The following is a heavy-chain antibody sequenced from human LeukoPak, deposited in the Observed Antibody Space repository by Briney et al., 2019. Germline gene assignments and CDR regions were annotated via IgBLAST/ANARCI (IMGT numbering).Heavy chain of an antibody. Sequence: ASVKVSCKASGYTFTSYGISWVLQAPGQGLEWMGWISAYNGNTNYAQKLQGRVTMTTDTSTSTAYMELRSLRSDDTAVYYCARDPNYYGSGSYFDYWGQGTLVTVSS. D-gene: IGHD3-10*01. CDR2: ISAYNGNT. CDR3: ARDPNYYGSGSYFDY. J-gene: IGHJ4*02. CDR1: GYTFTSYG. V-gene: IGHV1-18*01.